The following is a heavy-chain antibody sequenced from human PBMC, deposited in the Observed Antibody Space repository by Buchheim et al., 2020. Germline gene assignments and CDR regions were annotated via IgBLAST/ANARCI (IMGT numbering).Heavy chain of an antibody. CDR2: IYHSGST. J-gene: IGHJ4*02. D-gene: IGHD3-10*01. V-gene: IGHV4-30-2*01. CDR1: GGSISSGGYS. CDR3: ARVRGRVRGFNYFDY. Sequence: QVQLQESGPGLVKPSQTLSLTCTVSGGSISSGGYSWSWIRQPPGKGLEWIGYIYHSGSTYYNPSLKSRVTISVDRSKNQFSLKLSSVTAADTAVYYCARVRGRVRGFNYFDYWGQGTL.